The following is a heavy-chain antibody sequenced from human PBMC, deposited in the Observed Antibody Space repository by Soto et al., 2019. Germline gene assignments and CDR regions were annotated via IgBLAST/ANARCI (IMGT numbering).Heavy chain of an antibody. CDR1: GFTFDDYA. J-gene: IGHJ6*02. CDR2: ISWNSGSI. D-gene: IGHD2-2*01. Sequence: GGSLRLSCAASGFTFDDYAMHWVRQAPGKGLEWVSGISWNSGSIGYADSVKGRFTISRDNAKNSLYLQMNSLRAEDTALYYCAKDMGYCSSTSCYERAYYYYGMDVWGQGTTVTVSS. V-gene: IGHV3-9*01. CDR3: AKDMGYCSSTSCYERAYYYYGMDV.